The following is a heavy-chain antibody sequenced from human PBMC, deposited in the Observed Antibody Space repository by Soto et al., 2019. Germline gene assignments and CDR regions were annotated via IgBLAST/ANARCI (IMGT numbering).Heavy chain of an antibody. CDR2: ISYDGSNK. J-gene: IGHJ4*02. V-gene: IGHV3-30*18. Sequence: GGSLRLSCAASGFTFSSYGMHWVRQAPGKGLEWVAVISYDGSNKYYADSVKGRFTISRDNSKNTLYLQMNSLRAEDTAVYYCANSQINPDYTLWYFDYWGQGTLVTVSS. CDR1: GFTFSSYG. D-gene: IGHD4-4*01. CDR3: ANSQINPDYTLWYFDY.